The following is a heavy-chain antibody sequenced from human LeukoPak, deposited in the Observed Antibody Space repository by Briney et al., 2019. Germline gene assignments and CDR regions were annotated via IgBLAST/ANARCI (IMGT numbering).Heavy chain of an antibody. CDR3: AKGLTFGFDY. CDR1: GFTFSTSG. CDR2: IRYDGSSK. J-gene: IGHJ4*02. Sequence: GGSLRLSCAASGFTFSTSGMHWVRQAPGKGLEWVAFIRYDGSSKYFADSVKGRFTISRGNSKDTLYLQMNSPRAEDTAVYYCAKGLTFGFDYWGQGTLVTVSS. V-gene: IGHV3-30*02. D-gene: IGHD3-16*01.